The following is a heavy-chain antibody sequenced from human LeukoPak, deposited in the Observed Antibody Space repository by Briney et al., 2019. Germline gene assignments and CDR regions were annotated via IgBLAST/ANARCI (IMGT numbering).Heavy chain of an antibody. CDR3: ARGVVVPAASSYGMDV. CDR2: IHYSGST. V-gene: IGHV4-59*01. CDR1: GGSISSYY. D-gene: IGHD2-2*01. Sequence: SETLSLTCTVSGGSISSYYWSWIRQPPGKGLEWIGYIHYSGSTNYNPSLKSRVTISVDTSKNQFSLKLSSVTAADTAVYYCARGVVVPAASSYGMDVWGQGTTVTVSS. J-gene: IGHJ6*02.